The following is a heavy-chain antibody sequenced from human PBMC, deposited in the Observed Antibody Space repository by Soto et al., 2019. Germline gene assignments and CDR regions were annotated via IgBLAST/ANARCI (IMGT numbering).Heavy chain of an antibody. V-gene: IGHV3-7*01. D-gene: IGHD4-4*01. CDR1: GFILRNYW. CDR3: VKDRVMLLTVTSGGFDY. Sequence: GGSLRLSCADSGFILRNYWMSWVRQAPGMGLQWVASIKEDGSEKYYADSVKGRFTISRDNSKNTLYLQMSSLRAEDTAVYYCVKDRVMLLTVTSGGFDYWGQGTLVTVSS. CDR2: IKEDGSEK. J-gene: IGHJ4*02.